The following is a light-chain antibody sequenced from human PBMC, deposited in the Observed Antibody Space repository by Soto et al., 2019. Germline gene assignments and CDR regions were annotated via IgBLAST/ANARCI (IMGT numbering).Light chain of an antibody. V-gene: IGLV2-14*01. J-gene: IGLJ3*02. CDR3: SSYTSSGTWV. CDR1: IRDVGGNNY. CDR2: EVR. Sequence: QSALTQPASVSGSPGQSTTISCSGTIRDVGGNNYVSWYQHHPGKAPKVIIYEVRKWPSGVSNRFSGSKSGNTASLTISGLQAEYEADYYCSSYTSSGTWVFGGGTQLTVL.